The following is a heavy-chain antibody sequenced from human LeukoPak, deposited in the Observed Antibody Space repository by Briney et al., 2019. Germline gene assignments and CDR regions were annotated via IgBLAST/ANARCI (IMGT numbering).Heavy chain of an antibody. CDR2: VSTDGNTI. V-gene: IGHV3-11*04. J-gene: IGHJ3*02. CDR3: ERYPLYITILGVVIPEGDLDI. D-gene: IGHD3-3*01. CDR1: GFTFSYHY. Sequence: PGGSLRLSCTASGFTFSYHYMSWIRQAPGKGLEWISYVSTDGNTIYYADSVKGRFTISRDNARNLVYLHMNSLRDEDTAVYYCERYPLYITILGVVIPEGDLDIWGKGTMVTVS.